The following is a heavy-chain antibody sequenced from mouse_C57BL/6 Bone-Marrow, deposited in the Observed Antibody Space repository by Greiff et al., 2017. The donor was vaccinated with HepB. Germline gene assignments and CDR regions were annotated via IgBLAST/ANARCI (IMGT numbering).Heavy chain of an antibody. J-gene: IGHJ1*03. V-gene: IGHV1-63*01. D-gene: IGHD1-1*01. CDR2: IYPGGGYT. CDR3: ARRVLIRYWYFDV. CDR1: GYTFTNYW. Sequence: QVQLQQSGAELVRPGTSVKMSCKASGYTFTNYWIGWAKQRPGHGLEWIGDIYPGGGYTNYNEKFKGKATLTADKSSSTAYMQFSSLTSEDSAIYYCARRVLIRYWYFDVWGTGTTVTVSS.